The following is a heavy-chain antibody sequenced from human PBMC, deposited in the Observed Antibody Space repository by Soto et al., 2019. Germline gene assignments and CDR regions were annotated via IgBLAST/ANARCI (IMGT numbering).Heavy chain of an antibody. D-gene: IGHD2-15*01. J-gene: IGHJ6*02. Sequence: SETLSLTCTVSGGSISSYYWSWIRQPPGKGLEWIGYIYYSGSTNYNPSLKSRVTISVDTSKNQFSLKLSSVTAADTAVYYCARWGDCSGGSCYEYYYYGMDVWGQGTTVTVSS. CDR1: GGSISSYY. CDR3: ARWGDCSGGSCYEYYYYGMDV. V-gene: IGHV4-59*01. CDR2: IYYSGST.